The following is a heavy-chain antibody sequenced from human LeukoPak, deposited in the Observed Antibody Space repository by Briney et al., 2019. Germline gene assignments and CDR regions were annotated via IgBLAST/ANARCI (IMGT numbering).Heavy chain of an antibody. D-gene: IGHD2-2*03. CDR3: AKHGYCSGISCFFDF. CDR1: GFTFSSYA. Sequence: PGGSLRLSCAASGFTFSSYAMSWARQAPGKGLEWVSGISGSGPYTFYTDSVKGRFTISRDSSKNTLYLQMNSLRAEDTALYYCAKHGYCSGISCFFDFWGQGTLVTVSS. J-gene: IGHJ4*02. CDR2: ISGSGPYT. V-gene: IGHV3-23*01.